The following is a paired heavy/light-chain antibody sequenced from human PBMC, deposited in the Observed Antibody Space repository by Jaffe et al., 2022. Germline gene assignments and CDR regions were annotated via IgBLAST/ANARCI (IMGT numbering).Light chain of an antibody. J-gene: IGKJ1*01. Sequence: DIQMTQSPSTLSASVGDRVTITCRASQSISSWLAWYQQKPGKAPKLLIYKASSLESGVPSRFSGSGSGTEFTLTISSLQPDDFATYYCQQYNSYPVTFGQGTKVEIK. CDR3: QQYNSYPVT. CDR2: KAS. V-gene: IGKV1-5*03. CDR1: QSISSW.
Heavy chain of an antibody. V-gene: IGHV3-30*02. CDR1: GFTFSSYG. CDR3: AKESSPMITFGGVIAYYFDY. J-gene: IGHJ4*02. CDR2: IRYDGSNK. Sequence: QVQLVESGGGVVQPGGSLRLSCAASGFTFSSYGMHWVRQAPGKGLEWVAFIRYDGSNKYYADSVKGRFTISRDNSKNTLYLQMNSLRAEDTAVYYCAKESSPMITFGGVIAYYFDYWGQGTLVTVSS. D-gene: IGHD3-16*02.